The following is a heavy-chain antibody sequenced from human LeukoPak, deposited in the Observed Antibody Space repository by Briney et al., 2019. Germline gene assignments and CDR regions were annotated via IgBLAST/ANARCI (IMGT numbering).Heavy chain of an antibody. CDR3: AKDQGFDYYDSSGYYLDY. V-gene: IGHV3-21*01. CDR1: GFTFSSYS. CDR2: ISSSSSYI. J-gene: IGHJ4*02. Sequence: GGSLRLSCAASGFTFSSYSMNWVRQAPGKGLEWVSSISSSSSYIYYADSVKGRFTISRDNAKNSLYLQMNSLRAEDTAVYYCAKDQGFDYYDSSGYYLDYWGQGTLVTVSS. D-gene: IGHD3-22*01.